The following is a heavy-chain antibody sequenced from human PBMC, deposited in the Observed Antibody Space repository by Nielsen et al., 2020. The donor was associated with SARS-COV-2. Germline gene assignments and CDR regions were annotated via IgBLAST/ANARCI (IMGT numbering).Heavy chain of an antibody. CDR2: IIPIFGTA. V-gene: IGHV1-69*01. CDR3: ARRVGASFDY. Sequence: WVRQAPGQGLEWMGGIIPIFGTANYAQKFQGRVTITADESTSTAYMELSSLRSEDTAVYYCARRVGASFDYWGQGTLVTSPQ. J-gene: IGHJ4*02. D-gene: IGHD1-26*01.